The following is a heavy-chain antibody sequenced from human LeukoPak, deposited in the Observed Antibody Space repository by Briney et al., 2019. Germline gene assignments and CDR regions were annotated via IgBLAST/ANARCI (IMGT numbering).Heavy chain of an antibody. CDR3: AELGITMIGGV. Sequence: GGSLRLSCAASGFTVSSNYMNWVRQAPGKGLEWVSVIYSGGSTYYADSVKGRFTISRDNSKNTLYLQMNSLRAEDTAVYYCAELGITMIGGVWGKGTTVTISS. CDR1: GFTVSSNY. D-gene: IGHD3-10*02. V-gene: IGHV3-66*01. CDR2: IYSGGST. J-gene: IGHJ6*04.